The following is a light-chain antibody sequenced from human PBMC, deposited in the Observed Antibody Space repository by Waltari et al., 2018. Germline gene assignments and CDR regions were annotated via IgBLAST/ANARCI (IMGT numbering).Light chain of an antibody. CDR1: QSVRSF. V-gene: IGKV1-39*01. CDR3: QQSYVTPST. CDR2: TTS. J-gene: IGKJ4*01. Sequence: DIQMTQSPSSLSASVGDRITITCRASQSVRSFLNWYQQKPGKAPKLIIYTTSTLQSGVPSRFTCSGSGTDFTLTINSLQPEDFATYYCQQSYVTPSTFGGGTKVDIK.